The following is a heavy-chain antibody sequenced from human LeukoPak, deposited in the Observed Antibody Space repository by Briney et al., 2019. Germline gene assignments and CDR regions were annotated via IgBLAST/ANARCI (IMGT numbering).Heavy chain of an antibody. D-gene: IGHD5/OR15-5a*01. CDR3: ASDPERYLRTGKFDY. J-gene: IGHJ4*02. V-gene: IGHV3-21*01. CDR1: GFTFSTSA. CDR2: INSYSSHI. Sequence: GGSLILSCAASGFTFSTSAMNWVRQVPGKGLEWVSSINSYSSHIYYAASVRGRFTVSRDNARNSVFLQMNSLTAEDTAVYYCASDPERYLRTGKFDYWGQGTLVTVSS.